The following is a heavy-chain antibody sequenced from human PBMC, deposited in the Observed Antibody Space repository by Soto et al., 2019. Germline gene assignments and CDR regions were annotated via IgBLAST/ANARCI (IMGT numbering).Heavy chain of an antibody. CDR3: AIGSGWQDMDY. CDR2: TYSSGST. V-gene: IGHV4-4*07. D-gene: IGHD6-19*01. J-gene: IGHJ4*02. Sequence: SETLSLSCTFYDGSLISYDWSWIRPPAGKGLEWIGRTYSSGSTDYNPSLKSRVTMSADTSKNQFSLKLTSVTAADTAVYYCAIGSGWQDMDYWGQGTLVTVSS. CDR1: DGSLISYD.